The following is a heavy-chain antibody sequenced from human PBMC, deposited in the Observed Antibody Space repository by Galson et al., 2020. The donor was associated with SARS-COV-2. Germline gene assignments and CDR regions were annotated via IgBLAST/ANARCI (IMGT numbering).Heavy chain of an antibody. CDR2: IKGDGSEI. Sequence: GGSLRLSCTASGFIFSSYWMTWVRQGPGKGLEWVANIKGDGSEIHSVDSVKGRFTLSRDNAKNSLYLQMNSLRAEDTALYYCARGGFCTGGDCPIDSWGQGALVTVSS. D-gene: IGHD2-8*02. V-gene: IGHV3-7*03. J-gene: IGHJ4*02. CDR3: ARGGFCTGGDCPIDS. CDR1: GFIFSSYW.